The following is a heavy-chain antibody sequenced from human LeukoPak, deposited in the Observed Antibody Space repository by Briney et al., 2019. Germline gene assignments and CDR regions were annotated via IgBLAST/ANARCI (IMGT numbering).Heavy chain of an antibody. CDR2: IYSGGST. CDR3: ARGHYDFWSGYYSDY. Sequence: GGSLRLSCAASGFTVSSNYMSWVHQAPGKGLEWVSVIYSGGSTYYADSVKGRFTISRDNSKNTLYLQMNSLRAEDTAVYYCARGHYDFWSGYYSDYWGQGTLVTVSS. V-gene: IGHV3-66*02. CDR1: GFTVSSNY. D-gene: IGHD3-3*01. J-gene: IGHJ4*02.